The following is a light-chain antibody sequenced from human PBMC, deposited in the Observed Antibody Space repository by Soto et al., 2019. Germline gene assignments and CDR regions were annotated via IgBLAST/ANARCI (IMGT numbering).Light chain of an antibody. CDR1: QTVRNNY. CDR3: QQFSSYPLT. CDR2: DAS. V-gene: IGKV3-20*01. Sequence: FVLTQSPGTLSLSPGERATLSCRATQTVRNNYLAWYQQKPGQAPRFRIYDASSRATGIPDRFSGGGSGTDFTLTISRLEPEDFAVYYCQQFSSYPLTFGGGNKVDIK. J-gene: IGKJ4*01.